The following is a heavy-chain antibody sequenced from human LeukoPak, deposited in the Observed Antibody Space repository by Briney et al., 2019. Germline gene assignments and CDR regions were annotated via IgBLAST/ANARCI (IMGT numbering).Heavy chain of an antibody. CDR3: ARALSRQIRDYLVFGY. V-gene: IGHV1-2*02. J-gene: IGHJ4*02. CDR2: INPNSGGT. CDR1: GYTFTGYY. D-gene: IGHD4-11*01. Sequence: VASVTDSCKASGYTFTGYYIHWVRQAPGQGLEWMGWINPNSGGTNYAQKFQGRVTMTRDTSISTAYMELSRLRSDDTAVYYCARALSRQIRDYLVFGYWGQGTLVTVSS.